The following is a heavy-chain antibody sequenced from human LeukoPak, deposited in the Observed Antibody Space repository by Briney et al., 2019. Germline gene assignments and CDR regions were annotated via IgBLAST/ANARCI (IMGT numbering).Heavy chain of an antibody. CDR1: GYTLTELS. CDR2: INPTGTGT. D-gene: IGHD3-10*01. J-gene: IGHJ5*02. CDR3: ARDNSVGDIAWWFDP. Sequence: ASVKVSCKVSGYTLTELSMHWVRQAPGKGLEWIGLINPTGTGTLYAQKFQGRVTMTRDMSTSTDYMELSSLRSEDTAVYYCARDNSVGDIAWWFDPWGQGTLVTVSS. V-gene: IGHV1-46*01.